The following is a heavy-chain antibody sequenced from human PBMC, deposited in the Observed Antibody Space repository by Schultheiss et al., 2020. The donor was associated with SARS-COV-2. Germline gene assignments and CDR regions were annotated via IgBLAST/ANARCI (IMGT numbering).Heavy chain of an antibody. V-gene: IGHV4-59*01. D-gene: IGHD3-22*01. J-gene: IGHJ6*02. Sequence: SETLSLTCAVSGGSISSYYWSWIRQPPGKGLEWIGYIYYSGSTNYNPSLKSRVTISVDTSKNQFSLKLSSVTAADTAVYYCARDGGPYYDSSGYVWGQGTTVTVSS. CDR2: IYYSGST. CDR3: ARDGGPYYDSSGYV. CDR1: GGSISSYY.